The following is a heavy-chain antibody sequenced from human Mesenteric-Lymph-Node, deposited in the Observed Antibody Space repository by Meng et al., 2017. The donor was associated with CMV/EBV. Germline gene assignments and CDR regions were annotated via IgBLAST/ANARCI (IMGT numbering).Heavy chain of an antibody. CDR2: INHSGST. J-gene: IGHJ4*02. Sequence: SETLSLTCTVYGESFSGSYWSWIRQPPGKGLEWIGQINHSGSTNYNPSLKSRVTISLDTSKNQFSLKLSSVTAADTAVYYCARWGIGTNWYAIDYWGQGTLVTVSS. CDR3: ARWGIGTNWYAIDY. D-gene: IGHD7-27*01. CDR1: GESFSGSY. V-gene: IGHV4-34*01.